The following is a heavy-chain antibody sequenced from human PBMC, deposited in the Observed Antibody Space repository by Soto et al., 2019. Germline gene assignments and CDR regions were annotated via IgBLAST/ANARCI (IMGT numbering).Heavy chain of an antibody. CDR3: ARGFSYYDYIWGSYRLTYYMDV. J-gene: IGHJ6*03. CDR2: TYYRSKWYN. D-gene: IGHD3-16*02. CDR1: GDSVSSNSAA. V-gene: IGHV6-1*01. Sequence: SQTLSLTCAISGDSVSSNSAAWNWIRQSPSRGLEWLGRTYYRSKWYNDYAVSVKSRITINPDTSKNQFSLQLDSVTPEDTAVYYCARGFSYYDYIWGSYRLTYYMDVWGKGTTVTVSS.